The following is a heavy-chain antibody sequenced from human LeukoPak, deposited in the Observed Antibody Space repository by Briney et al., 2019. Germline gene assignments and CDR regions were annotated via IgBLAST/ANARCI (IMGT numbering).Heavy chain of an antibody. V-gene: IGHV4-34*01. CDR1: GGSFSGYY. Sequence: SETLSLTCAVYGGSFSGYYWSWIRQPPGKGLEWIGEINHSGSTNYNPSLKSRVTISVDTSKNQFSLKLSSVTAADTAVYYCARGLGSGSYYHYWGQGTQVTVSS. CDR2: INHSGST. CDR3: ARGLGSGSYYHY. D-gene: IGHD3-10*01. J-gene: IGHJ4*02.